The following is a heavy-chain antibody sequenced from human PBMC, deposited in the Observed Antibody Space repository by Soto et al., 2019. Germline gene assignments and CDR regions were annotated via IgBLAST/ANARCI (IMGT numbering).Heavy chain of an antibody. CDR2: IYYRGST. CDR3: ASIVSSAHGEFSD. D-gene: IGHD3-10*01. J-gene: IGHJ4*02. V-gene: IGHV4-31*03. Sequence: QVQLQESGPGLVKPSQTLSLTCTVSGGSISSGGYYWSWIRQHPGKGLEWIGYIYYRGSTYYNPSLKGRVTISVDTSKNQFSLKLSSVTAADTAVYYCASIVSSAHGEFSDWGQGTLVTVSS. CDR1: GGSISSGGYY.